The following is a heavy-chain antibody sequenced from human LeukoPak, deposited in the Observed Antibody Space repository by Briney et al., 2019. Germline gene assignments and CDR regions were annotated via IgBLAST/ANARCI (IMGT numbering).Heavy chain of an antibody. CDR2: INPHSGGT. V-gene: IGHV1-2*02. Sequence: VASVKVSFKASGITVTDYFIHWVRQAPGQGLEWMGWINPHSGGTNYSHKFRGRVTMTRDRSINTVYMELTRQTSDDTAIYYCAGHSSSSDGWFDPWGQGTLVTVSS. CDR3: AGHSSSSDGWFDP. J-gene: IGHJ5*02. D-gene: IGHD6-6*01. CDR1: GITVTDYF.